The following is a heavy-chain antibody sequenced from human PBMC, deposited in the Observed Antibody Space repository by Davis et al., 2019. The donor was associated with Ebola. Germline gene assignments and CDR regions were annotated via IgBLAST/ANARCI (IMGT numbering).Heavy chain of an antibody. D-gene: IGHD5-24*01. V-gene: IGHV6-1*01. CDR2: TYYSSKWYK. CDR1: GDSVSSGG. CDR3: GRGWLQSGIGS. J-gene: IGHJ4*02. Sequence: PSETLSLTCAISGDSVSSGGWNWIRQSPSRGLEWLGRTYYSSKWYKDYAVSVKSRITINADTSKNQFSLQLNSVTPEDTAVYYCGRGWLQSGIGSWGQGTLVTVSS.